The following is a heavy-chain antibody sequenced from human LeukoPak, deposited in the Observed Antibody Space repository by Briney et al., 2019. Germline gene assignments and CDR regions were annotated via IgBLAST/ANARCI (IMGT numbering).Heavy chain of an antibody. J-gene: IGHJ3*02. D-gene: IGHD4-17*01. CDR1: GFTFNTYG. V-gene: IGHV3-30*02. CDR3: ASPMGYGDYRVFDI. Sequence: GGSLRLSCAASGFTFNTYGMHWVRRAPGKGLEWVAFIRYDGSNKYYADSVKGRFTISRDNSKNTLYLQMNSLRAEDTAVYYCASPMGYGDYRVFDIWGQGTMVTVSS. CDR2: IRYDGSNK.